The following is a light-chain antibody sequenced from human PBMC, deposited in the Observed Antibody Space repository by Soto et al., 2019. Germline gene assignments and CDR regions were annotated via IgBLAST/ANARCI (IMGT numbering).Light chain of an antibody. CDR1: QSVSSF. CDR3: QQHTNWPLT. J-gene: IGKJ4*01. Sequence: LTHSRGPLSLSPGKGATRSCRASQSVSSFLAWYQQKPGQAPRLLIYDASNRATGIPARFSGSGSGTDFTLTISSLEPEDFAVYYCQQHTNWPLTFGGGTKVDI. CDR2: DAS. V-gene: IGKV3-11*01.